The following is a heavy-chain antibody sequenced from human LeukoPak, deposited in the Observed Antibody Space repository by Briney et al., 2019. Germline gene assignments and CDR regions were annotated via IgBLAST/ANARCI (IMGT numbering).Heavy chain of an antibody. CDR3: AREAPVAYFDL. CDR1: GGSISSSSYY. Sequence: PSETLSLTCTVSGGSISSSSYYWSWIRQPAGKGLEWIGRIYTSGSTNYNPSLKSRVTMSVDTSKNQFSLKLSSVTAADTAVYYCAREAPVAYFDLWGRGTLVTVSS. CDR2: IYTSGST. J-gene: IGHJ2*01. V-gene: IGHV4-61*02. D-gene: IGHD2-21*01.